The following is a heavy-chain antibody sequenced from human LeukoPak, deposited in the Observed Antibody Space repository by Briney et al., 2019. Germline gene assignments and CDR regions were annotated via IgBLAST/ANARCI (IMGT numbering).Heavy chain of an antibody. CDR2: FDPEDGET. CDR1: GYTLTELS. D-gene: IGHD3-9*01. CDR3: APVLRYFADPDAFDI. J-gene: IGHJ3*02. Sequence: ASVKVSCKVSGYTLTELSMHWVRQAPGKGLEWMGGFDPEDGETIYAQKFQGRVTMTEDTSTDTAYMELSSLRSEDPAVYYCAPVLRYFADPDAFDIWGQGTMVTVSS. V-gene: IGHV1-24*01.